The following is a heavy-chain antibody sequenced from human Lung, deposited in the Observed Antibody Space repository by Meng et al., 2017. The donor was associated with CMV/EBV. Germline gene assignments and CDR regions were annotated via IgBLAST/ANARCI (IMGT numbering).Heavy chain of an antibody. J-gene: IGHJ6*02. CDR3: ARAQKSALMTGMGV. V-gene: IGHV3-9*01. Sequence: SXKISCAASGFTFDDYTMYWVRQTPGKGLEWVSAISWNSAIRDYAGSVKGRFIISRDNAKKTLYLQMNTLRIEDTALYYCARAQKSALMTGMGVWGQGTTVTGAS. CDR2: ISWNSAIR. D-gene: IGHD3-3*01. CDR1: GFTFDDYT.